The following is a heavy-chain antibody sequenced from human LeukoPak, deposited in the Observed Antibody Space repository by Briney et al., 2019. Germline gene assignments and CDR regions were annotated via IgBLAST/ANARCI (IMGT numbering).Heavy chain of an antibody. CDR2: FDPEDGET. J-gene: IGHJ4*02. V-gene: IGHV1-24*01. D-gene: IGHD3-10*01. CDR1: GYTLTELS. CDR3: ATEISHYYGSGSYSPNLDY. Sequence: ASVKVSCKVSGYTLTELSMHWVRQAPGKGHEWMGGFDPEDGETIYAQKFQGRVTMTEDTSTDTAYMELSSLRSEDTAVYYCATEISHYYGSGSYSPNLDYWGQGTLVTVSS.